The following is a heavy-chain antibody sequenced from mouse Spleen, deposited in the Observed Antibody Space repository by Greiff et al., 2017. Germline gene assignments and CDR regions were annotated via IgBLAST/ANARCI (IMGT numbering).Heavy chain of an antibody. J-gene: IGHJ4*01. CDR1: GYSFTDYN. Sequence: EVQLQQSGPELVKPGASVKISCKASGYSFTDYNMNWVKQSHGKSLEWIGVINPNYGTTSYNQKFKGKATLTVDQSSSTAYMPLNSLTSEDSAVYYCASPYGSSPWAMDYWGQGTSVTVSS. CDR2: INPNYGTT. V-gene: IGHV1-39*01. CDR3: ASPYGSSPWAMDY. D-gene: IGHD1-1*01.